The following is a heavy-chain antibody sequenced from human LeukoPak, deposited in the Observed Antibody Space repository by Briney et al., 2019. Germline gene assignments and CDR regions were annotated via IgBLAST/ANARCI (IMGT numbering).Heavy chain of an antibody. V-gene: IGHV4-30-4*01. CDR3: ASGELNYYDSSGSCLYYGMDV. J-gene: IGHJ6*02. Sequence: SETLSLTCTVSGGSINSGDYYWSWIRQPPGKGLEWIGYIYYNGSTYYNPSLKSPVTISVDTSKNQFSLKLTSVTAADTAVYYCASGELNYYDSSGSCLYYGMDVWGQGTTVTVSS. CDR1: GGSINSGDYY. CDR2: IYYNGST. D-gene: IGHD3-22*01.